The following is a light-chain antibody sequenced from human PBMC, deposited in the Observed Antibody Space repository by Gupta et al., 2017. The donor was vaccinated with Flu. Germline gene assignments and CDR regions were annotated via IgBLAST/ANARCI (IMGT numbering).Light chain of an antibody. V-gene: IGKV3-20*01. Sequence: GTLSLSPGERATLSCRASQSVSSSYLAWYQQKPCQAPRLLIYGASSRATGIPDRFSGSGSGTDFTLTISRLEPEDFAVYYCQLDGSSQYTFGQGTKMEIK. J-gene: IGKJ2*01. CDR2: GAS. CDR3: QLDGSSQYT. CDR1: QSVSSSY.